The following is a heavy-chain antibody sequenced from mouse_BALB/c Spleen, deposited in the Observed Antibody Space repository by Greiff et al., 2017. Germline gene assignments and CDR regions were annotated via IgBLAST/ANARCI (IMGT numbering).Heavy chain of an antibody. CDR3: TILSTMSPWFAY. J-gene: IGHJ3*01. CDR1: GYTFTSYW. V-gene: IGHV1S127*01. Sequence: QVQLKQPGAELVKPGASVKMSCKASGYTFTSYWMNWVKQRPGQGLEWIGTIDPSDSYTSYNQKFKGKATLTVDTSSSTAYMQLSSLTSEDSAVYYGTILSTMSPWFAYWGQGTLVPVSA. CDR2: IDPSDSYT. D-gene: IGHD2-4*01.